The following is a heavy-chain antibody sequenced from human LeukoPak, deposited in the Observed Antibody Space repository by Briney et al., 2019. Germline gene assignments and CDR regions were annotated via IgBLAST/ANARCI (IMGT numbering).Heavy chain of an antibody. J-gene: IGHJ3*02. CDR2: IYYSGST. V-gene: IGHV4-59*12. CDR1: GGSISSYY. D-gene: IGHD4-17*01. Sequence: PSETLSLTCTVSGGSISSYYWSWIRQPPGKGLGWIGYIYYSGSTNYNPSLKSRVTISVDTSKNQFSLKLSSVTAADTAVYYCARVTVTTFSFMAFDIWGQGTMVTVSS. CDR3: ARVTVTTFSFMAFDI.